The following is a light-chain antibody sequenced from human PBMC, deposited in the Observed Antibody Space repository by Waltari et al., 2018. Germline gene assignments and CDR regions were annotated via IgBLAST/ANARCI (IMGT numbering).Light chain of an antibody. CDR2: AAS. Sequence: DIQLTQSPSFLSASVGDRVTITCRASQGINLYLALYQQKPGKAPKLLIYAASTLQSGVPSRFSGSGSGTEFTLTISSLQPEDFATYYCQQLNSYPVTFGQGTKLEIK. J-gene: IGKJ2*01. V-gene: IGKV1-9*01. CDR3: QQLNSYPVT. CDR1: QGINLY.